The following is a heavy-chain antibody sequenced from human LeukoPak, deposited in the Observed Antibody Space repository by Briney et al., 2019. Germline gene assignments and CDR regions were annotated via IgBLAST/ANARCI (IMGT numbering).Heavy chain of an antibody. J-gene: IGHJ5*02. Sequence: GGSLRLSCAASGFTFSSYSMNWVRQAPGKGLEWVSSISSSSSYIYYADSVKGRFTISRDNAKNSLYLQMNSLRAEDTAVYYCARAVAKKEWFDPWGQGTLVTVSS. CDR2: ISSSSSYI. CDR3: ARAVAKKEWFDP. V-gene: IGHV3-21*01. D-gene: IGHD5-12*01. CDR1: GFTFSSYS.